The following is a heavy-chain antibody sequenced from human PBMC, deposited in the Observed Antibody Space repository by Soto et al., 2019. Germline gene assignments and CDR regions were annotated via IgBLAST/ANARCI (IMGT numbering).Heavy chain of an antibody. CDR3: ARVGEQWLVVSNYYYYGMDV. Sequence: SETLSLTCTVSGGSISSYYWSWFRQPPGRGLDWIGYIYYSGSTSYSPALKSRVNISVDTSKNQISLMLRSVTAADTAVYYCARVGEQWLVVSNYYYYGMDVWGQGTTVTVSS. J-gene: IGHJ6*02. V-gene: IGHV4-59*08. CDR1: GGSISSYY. D-gene: IGHD6-19*01. CDR2: IYYSGST.